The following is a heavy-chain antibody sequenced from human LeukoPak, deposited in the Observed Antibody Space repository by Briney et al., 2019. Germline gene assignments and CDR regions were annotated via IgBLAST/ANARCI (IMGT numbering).Heavy chain of an antibody. CDR3: ARVSITIFGVVTYSNWFDP. Sequence: ASVTVSCKASGYTFTGYYMHWVRQAPGQGLEWMGWINPNSGGTNYAQKFQGRVTMTRDTSISTAYMELSRLRSDDTAVYYCARVSITIFGVVTYSNWFDPWGQGTLVTVSS. J-gene: IGHJ5*02. D-gene: IGHD3-3*01. V-gene: IGHV1-2*02. CDR2: INPNSGGT. CDR1: GYTFTGYY.